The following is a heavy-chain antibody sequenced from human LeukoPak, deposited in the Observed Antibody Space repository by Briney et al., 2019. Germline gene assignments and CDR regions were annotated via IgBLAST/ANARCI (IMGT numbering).Heavy chain of an antibody. Sequence: SQTLSLTCTVSGASISNSDYYWGWIRQHPGKGLEWIGYVYYSGSTYSNPSLKSRVTISVDTSKNQFSLKLSSVTAADTAVYYCARADPNLAYYGSGSYWDIWGQGTMVTVSS. CDR3: ARADPNLAYYGSGSYWDI. CDR2: VYYSGST. V-gene: IGHV4-30-4*01. J-gene: IGHJ3*02. CDR1: GASISNSDYY. D-gene: IGHD3-10*01.